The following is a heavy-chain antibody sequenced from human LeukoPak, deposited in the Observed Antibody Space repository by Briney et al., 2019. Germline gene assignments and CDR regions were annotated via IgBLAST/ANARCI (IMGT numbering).Heavy chain of an antibody. V-gene: IGHV3-74*01. CDR1: GFTFSNYW. Sequence: SGGSLRLSCAASGFTFSNYWMHWVRQAPGKGLVWVSRINIDGSITTHADSVKGRFTISRDNAKNTVYLQMNSLGDEDTAVYFCARVGHGSSWFESWGQGALVTVSS. CDR2: INIDGSIT. CDR3: ARVGHGSSWFES. J-gene: IGHJ5*01. D-gene: IGHD6-13*01.